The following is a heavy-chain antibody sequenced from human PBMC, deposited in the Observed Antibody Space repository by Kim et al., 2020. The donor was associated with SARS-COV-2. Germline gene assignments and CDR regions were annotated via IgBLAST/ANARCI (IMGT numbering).Heavy chain of an antibody. CDR2: INAGNGNT. J-gene: IGHJ6*02. D-gene: IGHD4-17*01. Sequence: ASVKVSCKASGYTFTSYAMHWVRQAPGQRLEWMGWINAGNGNTKYSQKFQGRVTITRDTSASTAYMELSSLRSEDTAVYYCARVFHDYGDYGGDVWGQGTRVTVSS. V-gene: IGHV1-3*01. CDR1: GYTFTSYA. CDR3: ARVFHDYGDYGGDV.